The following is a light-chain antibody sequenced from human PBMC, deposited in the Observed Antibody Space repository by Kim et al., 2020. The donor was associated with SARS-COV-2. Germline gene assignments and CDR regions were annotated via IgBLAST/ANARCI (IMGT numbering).Light chain of an antibody. CDR1: SGDIGRFNL. CDR3: CSYAGSRTSYV. Sequence: QSITISCSGTSGDIGRFNLVSWFQQHPGKAPQLLIYEVRQRPSGISDRFSGFKFGNSASLTISGLQAEDEADYYCCSYAGSRTSYVFGTGTKVTVL. J-gene: IGLJ1*01. V-gene: IGLV2-23*02. CDR2: EVR.